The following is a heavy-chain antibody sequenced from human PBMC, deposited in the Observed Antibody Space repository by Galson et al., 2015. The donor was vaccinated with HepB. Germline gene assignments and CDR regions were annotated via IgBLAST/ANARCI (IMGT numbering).Heavy chain of an antibody. D-gene: IGHD3-9*01. CDR2: ISGSGGST. J-gene: IGHJ4*02. V-gene: IGHV3-23*01. CDR1: GFTFSSYA. Sequence: RLSCAASGFTFSSYAMSWVRQAPGKGLEWVSAISGSGGSTYYADSVKGRFTISRDNSKNTLYPQMNSLRAEDTAVYYCAKERGNRSFDWLLIGPFDYWGQGTLVTVSS. CDR3: AKERGNRSFDWLLIGPFDY.